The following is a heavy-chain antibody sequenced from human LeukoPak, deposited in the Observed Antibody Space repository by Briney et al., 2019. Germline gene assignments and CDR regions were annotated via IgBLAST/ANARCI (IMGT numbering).Heavy chain of an antibody. CDR2: ISWNSGSI. Sequence: PGGSLRLSCAASGFTFDDYAMHWVRQAPGKGLEWVSGISWNSGSIGYADSVKGRFTTSRDNAKNSLYLQMNSLRAEDTALYYCAKDVLGWLQTPLDYWGQGTLVTVSS. D-gene: IGHD5-24*01. J-gene: IGHJ4*02. CDR1: GFTFDDYA. V-gene: IGHV3-9*01. CDR3: AKDVLGWLQTPLDY.